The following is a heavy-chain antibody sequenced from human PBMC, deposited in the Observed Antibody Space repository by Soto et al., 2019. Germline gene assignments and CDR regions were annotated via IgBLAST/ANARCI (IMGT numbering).Heavy chain of an antibody. J-gene: IGHJ4*02. CDR2: IKHDAGET. V-gene: IGHV3-7*01. CDR1: GFTFSSYW. Sequence: PGGSVRLSCAASGFTFSSYWMSWVRQAPGKGLEWVVSIKHDAGETYYLDSVKGRFTVSRDNAKNSLYLQMDSLRVEDTAMYYCARGVVKRSYHAFWSGSLFWGQGSLVTVSS. CDR3: ARGVVKRSYHAFWSGSLF. D-gene: IGHD3-3*01.